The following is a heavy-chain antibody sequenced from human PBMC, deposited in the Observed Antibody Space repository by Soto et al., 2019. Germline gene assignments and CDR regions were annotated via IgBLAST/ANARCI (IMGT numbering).Heavy chain of an antibody. CDR2: IWYDGSNK. V-gene: IGHV3-33*01. J-gene: IGHJ6*03. Sequence: GGSLRLSCAASGFTFSSYGMHWVRQAPGKGLEWVAVIWYDGSNKYYADSVKGRFTISRDNSKNTLYLQMNSLRAEDTAVYYCARAEPYYYYMDVWGKGTTVTVSS. CDR1: GFTFSSYG. CDR3: ARAEPYYYYMDV.